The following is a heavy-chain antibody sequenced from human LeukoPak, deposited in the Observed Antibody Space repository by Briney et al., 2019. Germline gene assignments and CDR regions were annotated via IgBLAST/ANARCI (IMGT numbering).Heavy chain of an antibody. CDR3: AKTSGYSYGIFEF. Sequence: GGSLRLSCAASGFTFSTYEFNWVRQAPGKGLEWVSYISPDAITMYYADSVKGRFTISRDISKNTLYLQMNSLRVEDTAVYYCAKTSGYSYGIFEFWGQGTLVTVSS. V-gene: IGHV3-48*03. CDR1: GFTFSTYE. D-gene: IGHD5-18*01. J-gene: IGHJ4*02. CDR2: ISPDAITM.